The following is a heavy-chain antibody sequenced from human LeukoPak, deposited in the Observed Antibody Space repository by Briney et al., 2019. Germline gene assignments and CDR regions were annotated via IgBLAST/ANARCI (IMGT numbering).Heavy chain of an antibody. D-gene: IGHD6-13*01. Sequence: GGSLRLSCAASGFTFSSYWMHWVRQAPGKGLVWVSRINTDGSSTSYADSVKGRFTISRDNAKNTLYLQMNSLRAEDTAVYYCAKVNAAGTDTTDFDYWGQGTLVTVSS. CDR2: INTDGSST. J-gene: IGHJ4*02. CDR1: GFTFSSYW. V-gene: IGHV3-74*01. CDR3: AKVNAAGTDTTDFDY.